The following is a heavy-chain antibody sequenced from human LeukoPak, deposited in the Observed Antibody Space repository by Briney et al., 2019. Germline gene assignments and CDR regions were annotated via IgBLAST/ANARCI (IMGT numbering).Heavy chain of an antibody. CDR3: AHSTPIFGVRVWFDP. J-gene: IGHJ5*02. CDR2: IYWNDDK. V-gene: IGHV2-5*01. CDR1: GFSFSTSGVG. Sequence: ESGPTLVKPTQTLTLTCTFSGFSFSTSGVGVGWIRQPPGKALEWLALIYWNDDKRYSSSLKSRLTITKDTSKNQVVLTMTNMDPVDTATYYCAHSTPIFGVRVWFDPWGQGTLVTVSS. D-gene: IGHD3-3*01.